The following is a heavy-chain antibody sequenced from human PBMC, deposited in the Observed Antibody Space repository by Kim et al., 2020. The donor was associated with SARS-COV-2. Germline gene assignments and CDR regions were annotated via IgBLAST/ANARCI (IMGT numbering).Heavy chain of an antibody. J-gene: IGHJ6*02. CDR3: ARHVKGAAPYYYGMDV. Sequence: SETLSLTCTVSGGSISSSSYYWGWIRQPPGKGLEWIGSIYYSGSTYYNPSLKSRVTISVDTSKNQFSLKLSSVTAADTAVYYCARHVKGAAPYYYGMDVWVQGTTVTVSS. CDR1: GGSISSSSYY. CDR2: IYYSGST. D-gene: IGHD3-16*01. V-gene: IGHV4-39*01.